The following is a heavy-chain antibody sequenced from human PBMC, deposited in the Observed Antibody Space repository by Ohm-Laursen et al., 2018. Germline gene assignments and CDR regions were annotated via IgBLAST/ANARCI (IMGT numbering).Heavy chain of an antibody. V-gene: IGHV2-5*02. J-gene: IGHJ4*02. CDR1: GFSLSSSGVG. CDR2: IFWDDDK. Sequence: PTQTLTLTCTFSGFSLSSSGVGVGWIRQPPGKALEWLALIFWDDDKRYSPSLQSRLTITKDTSKNQVVLTMTNMDPVDTATYYCVHAIKYDSSNYYRRSYFDNWGQGTLVTVFS. CDR3: VHAIKYDSSNYYRRSYFDN. D-gene: IGHD3-22*01.